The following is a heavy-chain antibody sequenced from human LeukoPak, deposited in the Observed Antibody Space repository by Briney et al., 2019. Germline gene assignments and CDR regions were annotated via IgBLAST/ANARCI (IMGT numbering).Heavy chain of an antibody. Sequence: PGGSLRLSCAASGFTFSSYAMSWVRQAPGKGLEWVSAISGSGGSTYYADSVKSRFTISRDNSKNTLYLQMNSLRAEDTAVYYCAKDIVGATTISYYFDYWGQGTLVTVSS. V-gene: IGHV3-23*01. CDR1: GFTFSSYA. D-gene: IGHD1-26*01. CDR2: ISGSGGST. CDR3: AKDIVGATTISYYFDY. J-gene: IGHJ4*02.